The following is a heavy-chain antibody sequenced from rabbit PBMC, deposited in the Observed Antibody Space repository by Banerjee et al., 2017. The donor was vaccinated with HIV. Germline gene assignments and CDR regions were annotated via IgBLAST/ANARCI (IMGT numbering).Heavy chain of an antibody. D-gene: IGHD6-1*01. V-gene: IGHV1S45*01. Sequence: QEQLVESGGGLVQPGGSLKLSCKASGFDFSSSYWMCWVRQAPGKGLEWIACIGGGNSGTTYYASWAKGRFTISKTSSTTVTLQMTSLTAADTATYFCARDPDGWNDPINLWGPGTLVT. CDR3: ARDPDGWNDPINL. CDR2: IGGGNSGTT. J-gene: IGHJ4*01. CDR1: GFDFSSSYW.